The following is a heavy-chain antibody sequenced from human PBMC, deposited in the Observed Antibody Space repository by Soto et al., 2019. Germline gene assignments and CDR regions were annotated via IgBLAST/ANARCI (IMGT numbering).Heavy chain of an antibody. J-gene: IGHJ4*02. CDR3: ARIQRISMIVVSKPYFDY. V-gene: IGHV2-26*01. CDR2: IFSNDEK. D-gene: IGHD3-22*01. CDR1: GFSLSNPRMG. Sequence: SGPTLVNPTDTLTLTCTVSGFSLSNPRMGVSWIRQPPGKALEWLAHIFSNDEKSYSTSLKSRLTISRDTSKSQVVLTMTNMDPVDTATYYCARIQRISMIVVSKPYFDYWGQGALVTVSS.